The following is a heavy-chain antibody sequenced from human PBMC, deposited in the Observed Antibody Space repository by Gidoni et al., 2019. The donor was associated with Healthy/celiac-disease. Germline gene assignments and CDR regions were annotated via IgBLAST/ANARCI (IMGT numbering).Heavy chain of an antibody. CDR3: ARLLNMRRGFDI. V-gene: IGHV4-39*01. Sequence: QLQLQESGPGLVKPSETLSLTCTVSGGSISSSSYYWGWIRQPPGKGLEWIGSIYYSGSTYYNPSLKSRVTISVDTSKNQFSLKLSSVTAADTAVYYCARLLNMRRGFDIWGQGTMVTVSS. CDR2: IYYSGST. D-gene: IGHD2-2*01. CDR1: GGSISSSSYY. J-gene: IGHJ3*02.